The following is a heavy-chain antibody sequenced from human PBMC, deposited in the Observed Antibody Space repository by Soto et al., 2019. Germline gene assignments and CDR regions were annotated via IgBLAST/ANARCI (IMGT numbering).Heavy chain of an antibody. V-gene: IGHV3-74*01. D-gene: IGHD3-16*01. CDR1: GFTFRSYW. Sequence: EVQLVESGGDLVQPGGSLRLSCVASGFTFRSYWMHWVRQVPGQGLVWVSRISSAGSSRSYADSVRDRFIISRDNAKNTLYLQVNSLRVDDTAVYYCARGAVGDHAFGDHWGQGTLVAVSS. J-gene: IGHJ4*02. CDR2: ISSAGSSR. CDR3: ARGAVGDHAFGDH.